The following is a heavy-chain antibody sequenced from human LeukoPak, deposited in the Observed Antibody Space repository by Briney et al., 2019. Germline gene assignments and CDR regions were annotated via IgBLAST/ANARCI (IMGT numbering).Heavy chain of an antibody. CDR3: ARGHCSSTSCYLDY. CDR2: INHSGST. D-gene: IGHD2-2*01. J-gene: IGHJ4*02. V-gene: IGHV4-34*01. Sequence: SETLSLTCAVYGGSFSGYYWRWIRQPPGKGLEWIGEINHSGSTNYNPSLKSRVTISVDTSKNQFSLKLSSVTAADTAVYYCARGHCSSTSCYLDYWGQGTLVTVSS. CDR1: GGSFSGYY.